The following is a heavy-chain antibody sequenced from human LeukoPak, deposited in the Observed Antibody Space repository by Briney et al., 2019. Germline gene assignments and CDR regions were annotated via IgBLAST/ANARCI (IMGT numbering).Heavy chain of an antibody. J-gene: IGHJ4*02. V-gene: IGHV3-23*01. D-gene: IGHD2-2*01. Sequence: GGSLRLSCAASELTFSRYAMTWVRQAPGKGLEWVSTISAGGENTFYADSVKGRFTISRDNSRSTHYLQMNSLRAEDTAVYYCAKGGHQPCFDYWGLGTLVTVSS. CDR2: ISAGGENT. CDR3: AKGGHQPCFDY. CDR1: ELTFSRYA.